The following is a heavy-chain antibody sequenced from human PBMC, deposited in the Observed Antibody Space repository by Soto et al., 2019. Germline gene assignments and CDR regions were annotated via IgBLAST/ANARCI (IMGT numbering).Heavy chain of an antibody. CDR3: ARIGRRCSSTSCPAGDAFDI. CDR1: GFTFTSYS. Sequence: EVQLVESGGGLVQPGGSLRLSCAASGFTFTSYSMSWVHQAPGKGLEWVSYISSGSSTIYYADSVEGRFTISRDNAKNSLYLQTNSLRAEDTAVYYCARIGRRCSSTSCPAGDAFDIWGRGTMVTVSS. D-gene: IGHD2-2*01. J-gene: IGHJ3*02. V-gene: IGHV3-48*01. CDR2: ISSGSSTI.